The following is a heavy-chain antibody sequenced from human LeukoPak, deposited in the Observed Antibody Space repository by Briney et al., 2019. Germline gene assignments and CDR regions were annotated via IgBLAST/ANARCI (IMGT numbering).Heavy chain of an antibody. CDR2: IYSGGST. Sequence: TGGSLRLSCAASGFTFSSYSMSWVRQAPGKGLEWVSVIYSGGSTYYADSVKGRFTISRDNSKNTLYLQMNSLRAEDTAVYYCARERIDSSHFDYWGQGTLVTVSS. D-gene: IGHD6-13*01. J-gene: IGHJ4*02. CDR3: ARERIDSSHFDY. V-gene: IGHV3-66*01. CDR1: GFTFSSYS.